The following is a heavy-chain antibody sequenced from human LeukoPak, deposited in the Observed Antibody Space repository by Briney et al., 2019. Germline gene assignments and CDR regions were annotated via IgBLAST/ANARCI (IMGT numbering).Heavy chain of an antibody. CDR1: GFTFSSYA. D-gene: IGHD3-22*01. Sequence: PGGSLRLSCAASGFTFSSYAMSWVRQAPGKGLEWVSAISGSGGSTYYADSVKGQFTISRDNSKNTLYLQMNSLRAEDTAVYYCDASTYYYDSSGYYYFDYWGQGTLVTVSS. V-gene: IGHV3-23*01. CDR3: DASTYYYDSSGYYYFDY. CDR2: ISGSGGST. J-gene: IGHJ4*02.